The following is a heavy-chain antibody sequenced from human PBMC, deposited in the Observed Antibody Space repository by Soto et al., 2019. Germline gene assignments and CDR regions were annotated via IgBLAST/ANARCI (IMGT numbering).Heavy chain of an antibody. Sequence: PGGSLRLSCAASGFTFSSYAMSWVRQAPGKGLEWVSAISGSGGSTYYADSVKGRFTISRDNSKNTLYLQMNSLRAEDTAVYYCAASTRYFDWLLDLDYWGQGTLVTVSS. CDR2: ISGSGGST. D-gene: IGHD3-9*01. CDR1: GFTFSSYA. V-gene: IGHV3-23*01. CDR3: AASTRYFDWLLDLDY. J-gene: IGHJ4*02.